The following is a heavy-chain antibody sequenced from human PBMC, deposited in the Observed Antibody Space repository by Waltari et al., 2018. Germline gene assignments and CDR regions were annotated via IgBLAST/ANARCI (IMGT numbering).Heavy chain of an antibody. CDR1: GFTFSSYG. J-gene: IGHJ4*02. V-gene: IGHV3-30*18. CDR2: ISYDGSNK. D-gene: IGHD3-22*01. Sequence: QVQLVESGGGVVQPGRSLRLSCAASGFTFSSYGMHWVRQAPGKGLEWVAVISYDGSNKYYADSVKGRFTISRDNSKNTLYLQMNSLRAEDTAVYYCAKAEGITMIVVVIQYYFDYWGQGTLVTVSS. CDR3: AKAEGITMIVVVIQYYFDY.